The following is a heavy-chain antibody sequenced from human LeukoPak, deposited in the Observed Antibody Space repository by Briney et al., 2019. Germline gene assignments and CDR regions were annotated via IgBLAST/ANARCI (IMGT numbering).Heavy chain of an antibody. Sequence: GESLKISCKGSGYSFTSYWIGWVRQMPGKGLEWMGITYPGDSDTRYSPSFQGQVTISADKSISTAYLQWSSLKASDTAMYYCARPQQLRFLEWSDAFDIWGQGTMVTVSS. CDR1: GYSFTSYW. J-gene: IGHJ3*02. V-gene: IGHV5-51*01. D-gene: IGHD3-3*01. CDR3: ARPQQLRFLEWSDAFDI. CDR2: TYPGDSDT.